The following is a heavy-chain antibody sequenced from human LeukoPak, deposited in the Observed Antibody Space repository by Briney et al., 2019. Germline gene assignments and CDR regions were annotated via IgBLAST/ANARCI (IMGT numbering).Heavy chain of an antibody. CDR2: INPNSGGT. CDR3: ARVVGATGFDY. D-gene: IGHD1-26*01. Sequence: ASVKVSCKAYTFTGYYMHWVRQAPGQGLEWMGWINPNSGGTNYAQKFQGRVTMTRDTSISTAYMELSRLRSDDTAVYYCARVVGATGFDYWGQGTLVTVSS. V-gene: IGHV1-2*02. CDR1: TFTGYY. J-gene: IGHJ4*02.